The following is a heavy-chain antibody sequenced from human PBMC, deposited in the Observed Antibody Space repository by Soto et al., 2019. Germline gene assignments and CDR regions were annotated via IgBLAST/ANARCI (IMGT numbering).Heavy chain of an antibody. CDR1: GWSFSIYY. CDR2: INHSGST. J-gene: IGHJ3*02. CDR3: ARVIGYCRGDSCDAFDI. Sequence: SDTLSLTCAVYGWSFSIYYWTWILQPPGKGLEWIGEINHSGSTNYIPSLKSRVTVSVDTSKNQFSLNLSSVTAADTAVYYCARVIGYCRGDSCDAFDIWGRGTMVT. D-gene: IGHD2-15*01. V-gene: IGHV4-34*01.